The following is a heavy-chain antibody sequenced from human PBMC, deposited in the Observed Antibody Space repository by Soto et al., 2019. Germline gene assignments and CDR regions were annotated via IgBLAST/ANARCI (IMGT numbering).Heavy chain of an antibody. CDR2: TYYRSRWYN. J-gene: IGHJ6*03. V-gene: IGHV6-1*01. CDR1: GDSVSSNSAA. CDR3: DGNTPLKWYYMDV. Sequence: SQTLSLTCAISGDSVSSNSAAWNWIRQSPSRGLEWLGRTYYRSRWYNDYAVSVKSRITVNPDTSKNQFSLHLNSVTPEDTAVYYCDGNTPLKWYYMDVWDKGTTVTVSS. D-gene: IGHD1-7*01.